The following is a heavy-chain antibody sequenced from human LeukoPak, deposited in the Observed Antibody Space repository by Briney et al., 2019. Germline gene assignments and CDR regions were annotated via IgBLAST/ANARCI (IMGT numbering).Heavy chain of an antibody. Sequence: SETLPLTCTVSGGSIGTYSWNWIRQPPGKGLEWIGYIYYSGTTNYNPSLKSRVTISVDTSKNQFSLKLSSVTAADTAVYYCARGVYIAAAQYAYWGQGTLVTVSS. CDR2: IYYSGTT. V-gene: IGHV4-59*01. CDR1: GGSIGTYS. CDR3: ARGVYIAAAQYAY. D-gene: IGHD6-13*01. J-gene: IGHJ4*02.